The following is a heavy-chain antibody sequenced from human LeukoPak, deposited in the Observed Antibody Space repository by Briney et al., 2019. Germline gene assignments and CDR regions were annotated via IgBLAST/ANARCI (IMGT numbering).Heavy chain of an antibody. CDR1: GFTFSSYG. CDR3: AKDGTYYDFWSGYYSYYFDY. Sequence: PGGSLRLSFAASGFTFSSYGMHWVRQAPGKGLEWVAVISYDGSNKYYADSVKGRFTISRDNSKNTLYLQMNSLRAEDTAVYYCAKDGTYYDFWSGYYSYYFDYWGQGTLVTVSS. CDR2: ISYDGSNK. J-gene: IGHJ4*02. D-gene: IGHD3-3*01. V-gene: IGHV3-30*18.